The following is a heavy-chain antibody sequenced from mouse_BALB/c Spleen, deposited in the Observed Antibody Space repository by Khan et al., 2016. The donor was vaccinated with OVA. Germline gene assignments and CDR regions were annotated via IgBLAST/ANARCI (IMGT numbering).Heavy chain of an antibody. CDR2: INPYNDGT. V-gene: IGHV1S136*01. J-gene: IGHJ1*01. Sequence: VQLKESGPELVKPGASVKMSCKASGYTFTSYVMHWVKQKPGQGLEWIGYINPYNDGTKYNEKFKGKATLTSDKSSSTAYMEVSSLTSEDSAVYDCARGGFYDWFFDGWGAGTTVTVSS. CDR1: GYTFTSYV. D-gene: IGHD1-1*01. CDR3: ARGGFYDWFFDG.